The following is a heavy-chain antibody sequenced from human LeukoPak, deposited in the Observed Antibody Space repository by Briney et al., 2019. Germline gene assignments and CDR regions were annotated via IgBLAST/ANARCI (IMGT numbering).Heavy chain of an antibody. CDR3: AKGPLGITIFGVVTPHYMDV. Sequence: GGSLRLSCAASGFTFDDYAMHWVRQAPGKGLEWVSGISWNSGSIGYADSVEGRFTISRDNAKNSLYLQMNSLRAEDTALYYCAKGPLGITIFGVVTPHYMDVWGKGTTVTVSS. D-gene: IGHD3-3*01. V-gene: IGHV3-9*01. CDR1: GFTFDDYA. CDR2: ISWNSGSI. J-gene: IGHJ6*03.